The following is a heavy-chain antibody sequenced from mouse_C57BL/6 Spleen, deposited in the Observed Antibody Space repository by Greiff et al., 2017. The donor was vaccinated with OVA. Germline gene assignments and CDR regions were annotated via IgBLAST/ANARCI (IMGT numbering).Heavy chain of an antibody. J-gene: IGHJ2*01. CDR1: GYSFTSYY. CDR2: IYPGSGNT. Sequence: VQLQQSGPELVKPGASVKISCKASGYSFTSYYIHWVTRRPGQGLEWIGLIYPGSGNTKYHEKFKGKATLTADPSTSTAYMQLSSLTSEDSAVYYCVRSYGNSFFDYWGQGTTLTVSS. CDR3: VRSYGNSFFDY. V-gene: IGHV1-66*01. D-gene: IGHD2-1*01.